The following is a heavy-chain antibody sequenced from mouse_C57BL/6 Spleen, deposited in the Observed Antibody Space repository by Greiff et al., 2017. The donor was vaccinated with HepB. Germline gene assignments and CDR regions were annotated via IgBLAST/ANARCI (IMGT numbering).Heavy chain of an antibody. J-gene: IGHJ3*01. CDR3: ASGLVPWFAY. Sequence: VKLQQPGAELVMPGASVKLSCKASGYTFTSYWMHWVKQRPGQGLEWIGEIDPSDSYTNYNQKFKGKSTLTVDKSSSTAYMQLSSLTSEDSAVYYCASGLVPWFAYWGQGTLVTVSA. V-gene: IGHV1-69*01. D-gene: IGHD4-1*01. CDR1: GYTFTSYW. CDR2: IDPSDSYT.